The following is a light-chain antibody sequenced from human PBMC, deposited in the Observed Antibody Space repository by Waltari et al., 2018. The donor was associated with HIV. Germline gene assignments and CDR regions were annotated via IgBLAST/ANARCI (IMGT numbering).Light chain of an antibody. V-gene: IGLV3-21*01. CDR1: NIGSKR. CDR3: QVWDIITDEVI. Sequence: SYVLTQSPSVSVAPGQTAIITCGGNNIGSKRVHWYQQRPGQAPVLIIFDDDDRPSGSPVRFAGANAGDTATLSISRVEAGDEADYFGQVWDIITDEVIFGGGTKMTVL. CDR2: DDD. J-gene: IGLJ2*01.